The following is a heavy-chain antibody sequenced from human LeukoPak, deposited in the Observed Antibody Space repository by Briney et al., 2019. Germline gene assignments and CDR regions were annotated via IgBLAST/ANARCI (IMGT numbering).Heavy chain of an antibody. CDR1: GGSISSYY. D-gene: IGHD3-9*01. CDR3: ARVEYRYDILTGYYRDDAFDI. Sequence: PSETLSLTCTVSGGSISSYYWSWIRQPPGKGLEWIGYIYYSGSTNYNPSLKSRVTISVDTSKNQFSLKLSSVTAADTAVYYCARVEYRYDILTGYYRDDAFDIWGQGTMVTVSS. V-gene: IGHV4-59*01. J-gene: IGHJ3*02. CDR2: IYYSGST.